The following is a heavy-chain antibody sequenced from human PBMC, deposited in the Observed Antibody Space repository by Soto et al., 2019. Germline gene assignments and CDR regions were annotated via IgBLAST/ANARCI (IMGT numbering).Heavy chain of an antibody. Sequence: SVKVSFKASGGTFSSHAISWVRQAPGQGLERMGGIIPIFGTANYAQKFQGRVTITADESTSTAYMELSSLRSEGTAVYYFARRRYYDSSGYAFDIWGQGTMVTVSS. D-gene: IGHD3-22*01. CDR2: IIPIFGTA. J-gene: IGHJ3*02. V-gene: IGHV1-69*13. CDR1: GGTFSSHA. CDR3: ARRRYYDSSGYAFDI.